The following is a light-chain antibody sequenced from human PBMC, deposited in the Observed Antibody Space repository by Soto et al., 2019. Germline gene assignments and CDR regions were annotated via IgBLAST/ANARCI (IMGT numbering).Light chain of an antibody. CDR1: SSDVGGYVY. V-gene: IGLV2-14*01. CDR3: SSYRYSNTYI. J-gene: IGLJ1*01. CDR2: EVS. Sequence: VLTQPASVSGSPGQSITISCTGTSSDVGGYVYVSWYQQHPGKAPTLLIYEVSKRPSGVSNRFSGSRSGNTASLTISGLQAEDEADYHCSSYRYSNTYIFGTGTKVTVL.